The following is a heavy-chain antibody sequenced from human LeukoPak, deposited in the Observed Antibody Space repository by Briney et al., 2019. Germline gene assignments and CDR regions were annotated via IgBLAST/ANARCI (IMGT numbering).Heavy chain of an antibody. Sequence: GGSLGLSCAASGFTFSNYWMSWVRRTPGKGLEWVANIKKDGSEKYYVDSVKGRFTISRDNAKNSLYLQMNSLRAEDTAVYYCARLSTAVPGQDHWGQGTLVTVSS. CDR2: IKKDGSEK. CDR1: GFTFSNYW. D-gene: IGHD6-19*01. V-gene: IGHV3-7*01. J-gene: IGHJ4*02. CDR3: ARLSTAVPGQDH.